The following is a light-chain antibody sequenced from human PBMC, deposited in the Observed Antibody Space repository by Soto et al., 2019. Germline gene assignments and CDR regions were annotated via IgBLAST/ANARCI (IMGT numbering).Light chain of an antibody. CDR2: GAS. Sequence: DIQMTQSPSSLSASVGDRVTITCRASQSISNYLNWYQQKPGKAPKLLIYGASNLQAGVPSRFSGSGSGTDFTFTISSLQPEDIATYYCQQYDNFPPTFGQGTKV. CDR3: QQYDNFPPT. J-gene: IGKJ1*01. V-gene: IGKV1-33*01. CDR1: QSISNY.